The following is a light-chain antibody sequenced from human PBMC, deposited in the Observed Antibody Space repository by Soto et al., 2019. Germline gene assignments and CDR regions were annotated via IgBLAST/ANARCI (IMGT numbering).Light chain of an antibody. V-gene: IGKV4-1*01. Sequence: DIVMTQSPDSLAVSLGERATINCKSSQSVLYSSNNKNYLTWYKQKAGQPPRLLFYWASTRESGVPDRFNGSGSGTEFTLTISSLQAEDVAVYYCQQYYQTPLTFGGGTKVEIK. J-gene: IGKJ4*01. CDR2: WAS. CDR1: QSVLYSSNNKNY. CDR3: QQYYQTPLT.